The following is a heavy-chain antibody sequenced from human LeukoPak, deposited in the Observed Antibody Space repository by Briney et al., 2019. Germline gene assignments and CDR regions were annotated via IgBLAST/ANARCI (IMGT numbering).Heavy chain of an antibody. Sequence: SETLSLTCTVSGGSISSYYWSWIRQPPGKGLEWIGYIYYSGSTNYNPSLKSRVTISVDTSKKQFSLKLSSVTAADTAVYYCARHFRPVQLRGLNWFDPWGQGTLVTVSS. CDR1: GGSISSYY. J-gene: IGHJ5*02. V-gene: IGHV4-59*08. D-gene: IGHD4-17*01. CDR3: ARHFRPVQLRGLNWFDP. CDR2: IYYSGST.